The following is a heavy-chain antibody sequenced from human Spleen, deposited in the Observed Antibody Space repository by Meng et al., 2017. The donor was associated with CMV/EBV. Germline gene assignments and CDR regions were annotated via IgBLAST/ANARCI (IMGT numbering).Heavy chain of an antibody. Sequence: SETLSLTCAVYGGSFSGYYWSWIRQPPGKGLEWIGEINHSGSTNYNPSLKSRVTISVDTSKNQSSLKLSSVTAADTAVYYCAGHLRHFDYWGQGTLVTAPQ. D-gene: IGHD3-16*01. J-gene: IGHJ4*02. CDR1: GGSFSGYY. V-gene: IGHV4-34*01. CDR3: AGHLRHFDY. CDR2: INHSGST.